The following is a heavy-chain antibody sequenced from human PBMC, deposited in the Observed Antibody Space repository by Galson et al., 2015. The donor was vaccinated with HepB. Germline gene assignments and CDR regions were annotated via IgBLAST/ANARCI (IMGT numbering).Heavy chain of an antibody. J-gene: IGHJ3*01. D-gene: IGHD2-2*01. CDR1: GFSLTTRGVG. V-gene: IGHV2-5*02. CDR3: VQRIVSSLEII. CDR2: IYWDDDK. Sequence: PALVKPTQTLTLTCSFSGFSLTTRGVGVGWIRQPPGKALEWLAFIYWDDDKYVSPSLKSRLTITKDTSKNQVVLTMTNTDPVDTGTFCCVQRIVSSLEIIWGQGTMGVVSS.